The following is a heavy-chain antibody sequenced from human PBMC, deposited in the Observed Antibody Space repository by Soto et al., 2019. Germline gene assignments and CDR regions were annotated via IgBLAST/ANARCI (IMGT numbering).Heavy chain of an antibody. Sequence: QVQLVQSGAEVKKPGASVKVSCKASGYTFTSYAMHWVRQAPGQRLEWMGWINAGNGNTKYSQKFQGRVTITRDTSASTAYMELSSLRSEATAVYYCARARYSSGWPNWYFDLWGRGTLVTVSS. J-gene: IGHJ2*01. D-gene: IGHD6-19*01. CDR3: ARARYSSGWPNWYFDL. V-gene: IGHV1-3*01. CDR1: GYTFTSYA. CDR2: INAGNGNT.